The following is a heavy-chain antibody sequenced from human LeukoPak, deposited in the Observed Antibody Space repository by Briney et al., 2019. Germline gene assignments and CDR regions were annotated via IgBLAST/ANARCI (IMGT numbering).Heavy chain of an antibody. V-gene: IGHV3-74*01. J-gene: IGHJ6*02. CDR3: ARGPEPYGMDV. CDR2: ISFDGSDA. Sequence: GGSLRLSCAASGLTFSGFWMHWVRQAPGKGLVWVSCISFDGSDATYADSVKGRFTISRDNAKNTLHLQMDSLTVEDTAVYYYARGPEPYGMDVWGQGTTVTVSS. CDR1: GLTFSGFW.